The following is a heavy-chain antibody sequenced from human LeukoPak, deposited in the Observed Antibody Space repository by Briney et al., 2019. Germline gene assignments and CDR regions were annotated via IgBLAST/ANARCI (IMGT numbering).Heavy chain of an antibody. CDR2: IYYSGST. CDR1: GGSISSSSYY. V-gene: IGHV4-39*01. CDR3: ARRGWLGPFDP. J-gene: IGHJ5*02. Sequence: SETLSLTCTVSGGSISSSSYYWGWIRQPPGKGLEWIGSIYYSGSTYYNPSLKSRVTISVDTSKNQFSLKLSSVTAADTAVYYCARRGWLGPFDPWGQGTLVTVSS. D-gene: IGHD5-12*01.